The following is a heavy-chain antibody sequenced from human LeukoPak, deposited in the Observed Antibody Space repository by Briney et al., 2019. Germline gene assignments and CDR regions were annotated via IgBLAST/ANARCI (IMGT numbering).Heavy chain of an antibody. CDR2: IKQDGTEK. CDR3: AREGITAGADY. V-gene: IGHV3-7*01. J-gene: IGHJ4*02. CDR1: GFTFSSYS. Sequence: GGSLRLSCAASGFTFSSYSMNWVRQAPGKGLEWVANIKQDGTEKNYVDSVKGRFTISRDNAKNSLYLQMNSLRAEDTAVYYCAREGITAGADYWGQGTLVTVSS. D-gene: IGHD6-13*01.